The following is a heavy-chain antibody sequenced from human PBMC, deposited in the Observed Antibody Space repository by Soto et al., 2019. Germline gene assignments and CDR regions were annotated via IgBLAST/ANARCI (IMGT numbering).Heavy chain of an antibody. CDR1: GFTFSSYA. CDR2: IRSYGGST. D-gene: IGHD3-22*01. Sequence: HPGGSLRLSCSASGFTFSSYAMHWVRQAPGKGLEYVSGIRSYGGSTYYADSVKGRFTISRDNSKNTLDLQMSSLRAEDTAVYYCVKNYYDSSGDYGLSDDWGQGTLVTVSS. CDR3: VKNYYDSSGDYGLSDD. V-gene: IGHV3-64D*06. J-gene: IGHJ4*02.